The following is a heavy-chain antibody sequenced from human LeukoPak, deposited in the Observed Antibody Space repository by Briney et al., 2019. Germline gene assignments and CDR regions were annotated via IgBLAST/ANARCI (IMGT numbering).Heavy chain of an antibody. CDR2: ISGSGGST. Sequence: PGGSLRLACAASGFTFSSYAMSWVRQAPGKGLEWVSAISGSGGSTYYADSVKGRFTISRDNSKNTLYLQMNSLRAEDTAVYYCARVPYSSGWYGMDVWGQGTTVTVSS. V-gene: IGHV3-23*01. CDR3: ARVPYSSGWYGMDV. CDR1: GFTFSSYA. J-gene: IGHJ6*02. D-gene: IGHD6-19*01.